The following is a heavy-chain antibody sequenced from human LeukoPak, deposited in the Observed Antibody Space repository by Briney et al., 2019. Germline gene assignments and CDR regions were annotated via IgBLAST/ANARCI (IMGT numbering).Heavy chain of an antibody. CDR2: ISSTSIYI. D-gene: IGHD6-19*01. V-gene: IGHV3-21*01. CDR3: AKDPNSSGWYEGVFHY. CDR1: GFTFSRYS. Sequence: GGSLRLSCAASGFTFSRYSMNWVRQAPGKGLEWVSSISSTSIYIYYADSVKGRLTISRDNAKNALYLQMNNLRAEDTAVYYCAKDPNSSGWYEGVFHYWGQGTLVTVSS. J-gene: IGHJ4*02.